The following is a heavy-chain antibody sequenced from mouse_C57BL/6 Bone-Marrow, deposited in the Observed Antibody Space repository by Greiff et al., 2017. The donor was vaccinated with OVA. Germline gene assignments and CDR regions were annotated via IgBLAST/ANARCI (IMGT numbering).Heavy chain of an antibody. V-gene: IGHV1-63*01. CDR1: GYTFTNYW. Sequence: VQLQQSGAELVRPGTSVKMSCKASGYTFTNYWIGWAKQRPGHGLEWIGDIYPGGGYTNYNEKFKGKAKLTADKSSSTAYMQFSSLTSEDSAIYYCARITTVVAPYAMDYWGQGTSVTVSS. D-gene: IGHD1-1*01. CDR3: ARITTVVAPYAMDY. CDR2: IYPGGGYT. J-gene: IGHJ4*01.